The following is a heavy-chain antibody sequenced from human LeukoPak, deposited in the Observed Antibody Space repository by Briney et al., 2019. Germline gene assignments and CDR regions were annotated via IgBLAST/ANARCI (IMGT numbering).Heavy chain of an antibody. Sequence: ASVKVSCKASGYTFTGYYMHWVRQAPGQGLEWMGWINPNSGGTNYGQKFQGRITMTRDTSISTAYMELSRLRSDDTAVYYCASLLQRGYSGYDRNWFDPWGQGTLVTVSS. CDR3: ASLLQRGYSGYDRNWFDP. CDR2: INPNSGGT. D-gene: IGHD5-12*01. CDR1: GYTFTGYY. V-gene: IGHV1-2*02. J-gene: IGHJ5*02.